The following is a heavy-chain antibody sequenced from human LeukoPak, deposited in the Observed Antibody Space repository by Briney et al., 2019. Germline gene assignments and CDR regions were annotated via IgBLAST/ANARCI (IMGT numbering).Heavy chain of an antibody. CDR3: ATEYDNLDDYFDY. V-gene: IGHV3-30*03. Sequence: GGSLRLSCTASGFPFSGYGMHWVRQTPGKGPEWVAAISSDGSKKDYADSVKGRFSISRDKSKNTLYLQMNSLRPEDTAVYYCATEYDNLDDYFDYWGQGTLVIVSS. CDR1: GFPFSGYG. D-gene: IGHD1-1*01. CDR2: ISSDGSKK. J-gene: IGHJ4*02.